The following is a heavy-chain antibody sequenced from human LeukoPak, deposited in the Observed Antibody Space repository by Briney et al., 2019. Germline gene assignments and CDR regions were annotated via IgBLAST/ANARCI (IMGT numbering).Heavy chain of an antibody. V-gene: IGHV3-23*01. Sequence: GGSLRLSCAPSGFTFSSYAMSWVRQAPGKGLEWVSAISGSGGSTYYADSVKGRFTISRDNSKNTLYLQMNSLRAEDTAVYYCAKDARGYYEVEYFQHWGQGTLVTVSS. CDR1: GFTFSSYA. D-gene: IGHD3-22*01. CDR3: AKDARGYYEVEYFQH. CDR2: ISGSGGST. J-gene: IGHJ1*01.